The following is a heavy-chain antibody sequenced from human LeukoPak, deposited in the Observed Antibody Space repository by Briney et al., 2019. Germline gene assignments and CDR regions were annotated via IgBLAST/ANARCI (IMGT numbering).Heavy chain of an antibody. D-gene: IGHD3-16*01. V-gene: IGHV3-49*04. CDR2: IRSKAYGGKT. J-gene: IGHJ4*02. CDR1: GFTFADYA. CDR3: TRGGVRFDY. Sequence: PGGSLRLSCTASGFTFADYALSRVRETPGKGVEWVGFIRSKAYGGKTEYAASVKGRFTISRDDSKSIAYLQMNSLKTEDTAVYYCTRGGVRFDYWGQGTLVTVSS.